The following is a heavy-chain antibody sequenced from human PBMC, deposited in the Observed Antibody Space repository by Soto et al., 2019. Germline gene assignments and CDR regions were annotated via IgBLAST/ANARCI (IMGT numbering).Heavy chain of an antibody. CDR3: ATYLRVAGHAGAY. J-gene: IGHJ4*02. Sequence: SETLSLTCTVSGGSISSSSYYWGWIRQPPGKGLEWIGSIYYSGSTYYNPSLKSRVTISVDTSKNQFSLKLSSVTAADTAVYYCATYLRVAGHAGAYWGQGTLVTVSS. D-gene: IGHD6-19*01. V-gene: IGHV4-39*01. CDR1: GGSISSSSYY. CDR2: IYYSGST.